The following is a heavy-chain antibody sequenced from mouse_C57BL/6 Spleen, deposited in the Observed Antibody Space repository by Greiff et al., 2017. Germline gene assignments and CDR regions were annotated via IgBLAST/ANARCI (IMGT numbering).Heavy chain of an antibody. CDR2: ISNGGGST. V-gene: IGHV5-12*01. CDR3: ARRGVLICYGSYYWMAY. D-gene: IGHD2-1*01. CDR1: GFTFSDYY. J-gene: IGHJ3*01. Sequence: EVQLVESGGGLVQPGGSLKLSCAASGFTFSDYYMYWVRQTPEKRLEWVAYISNGGGSTYYPDTVKGRFTISRDNAKNTLYLQMSRLKSDDTAMYYGARRGVLICYGSYYWMAYWGQGTLVTVSA.